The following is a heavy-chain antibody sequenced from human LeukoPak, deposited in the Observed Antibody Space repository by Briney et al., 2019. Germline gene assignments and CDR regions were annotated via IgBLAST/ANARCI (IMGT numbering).Heavy chain of an antibody. D-gene: IGHD3-10*01. V-gene: IGHV1-18*01. J-gene: IGHJ4*02. CDR1: GYTFTSYG. CDR2: INAYNGDT. Sequence: GASVKVSCKASGYTFTSYGFSWVRQAPGQGLEWMGWINAYNGDTNFAQKVQGRVTLTTDTSTSTAYMELRSLRSDDTAVYYCARDGSGQWLGYWGQGTLVTVSS. CDR3: ARDGSGQWLGY.